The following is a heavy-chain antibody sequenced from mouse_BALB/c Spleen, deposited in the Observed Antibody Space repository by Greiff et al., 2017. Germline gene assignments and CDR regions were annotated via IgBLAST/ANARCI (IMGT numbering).Heavy chain of an antibody. CDR2: ISYSGST. D-gene: IGHD3-2*01. V-gene: IGHV3-8*02. CDR1: GDSITSGY. Sequence: EVQLKESGPSLVKPSQTLSLTCSVTGDSITSGYWNWIRKFPGNKLEYMGYISYSGSTYYNPSLKSRISITRDTSKNQYYLQLNSVTTEDTATYYCALDSSGYVVFDYWGQGTTLTVSS. J-gene: IGHJ2*01. CDR3: ALDSSGYVVFDY.